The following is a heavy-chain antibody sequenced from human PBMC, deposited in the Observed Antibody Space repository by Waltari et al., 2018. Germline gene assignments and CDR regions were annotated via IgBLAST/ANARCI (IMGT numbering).Heavy chain of an antibody. CDR3: ARDPIAAGGFDY. Sequence: QVLLQESGPGLVKPSETLSLTCTVSGGSISSSYWSWIRQPPGKGLEWIGYIYYSGSTTYHPALKSRVTISVDTSKNQFSLKLSSVTAADTAVYYCARDPIAAGGFDYWGQGTLVTVSS. J-gene: IGHJ4*02. CDR1: GGSISSSY. V-gene: IGHV4-59*01. D-gene: IGHD6-13*01. CDR2: IYYSGST.